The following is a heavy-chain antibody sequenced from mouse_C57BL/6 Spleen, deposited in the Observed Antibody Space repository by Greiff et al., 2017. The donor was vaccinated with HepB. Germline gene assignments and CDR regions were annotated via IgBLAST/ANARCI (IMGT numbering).Heavy chain of an antibody. CDR2: IDPSDSYT. V-gene: IGHV1-50*01. D-gene: IGHD2-4*01. J-gene: IGHJ3*01. Sequence: QVQLQQSGAELVKPGASVKLSCKASGYTFTSYWMQWVKQRPEQGLEWIGEIDPSDSYTNYNQKFKGKATLTVDTSSSTAYMQLSSLTSEDSAVYYCARKRDIDYDYDEFAYWGQGTLVTVSA. CDR3: ARKRDIDYDYDEFAY. CDR1: GYTFTSYW.